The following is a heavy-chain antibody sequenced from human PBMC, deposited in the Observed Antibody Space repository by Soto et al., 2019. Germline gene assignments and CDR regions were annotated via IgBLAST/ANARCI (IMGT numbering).Heavy chain of an antibody. CDR2: ISAYNGNT. Sequence: GASVKVSCKASGYTFTSYGISWVRQAPGQGXEWMGWISAYNGNTNYAQKLQGRVTMTTDTSTSTAYMELRSLRSDDTAVYYCARAPPYVWGSYRVNYYYYGMDVWGQGTTVTVSS. CDR1: GYTFTSYG. CDR3: ARAPPYVWGSYRVNYYYYGMDV. D-gene: IGHD3-16*02. J-gene: IGHJ6*02. V-gene: IGHV1-18*01.